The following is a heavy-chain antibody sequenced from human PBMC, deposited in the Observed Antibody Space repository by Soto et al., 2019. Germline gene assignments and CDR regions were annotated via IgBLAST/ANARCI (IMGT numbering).Heavy chain of an antibody. Sequence: EVQLVESGGGLVKTGGGLRLSCAASGFTFSNAWMNWVLQAPGKGLEWVGCIKRKTDAGTTDYAKPVKCRFTISTDDSKNTLYLQMNSLKAEDTAVYYCTYSSSWPSVDYWGQVTLVTVAS. V-gene: IGHV3-15*01. D-gene: IGHD6-13*01. CDR2: IKRKTDAGTT. J-gene: IGHJ4*02. CDR1: GFTFSNAW. CDR3: TYSSSWPSVDY.